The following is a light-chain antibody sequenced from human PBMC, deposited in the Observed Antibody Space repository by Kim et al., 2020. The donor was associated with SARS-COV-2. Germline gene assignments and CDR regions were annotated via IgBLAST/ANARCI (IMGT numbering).Light chain of an antibody. Sequence: GSPGERATLSCRASQSVSSNLAWYQQKPGQAPRLLIYGASTRATGIPARFSGTGSGTEFALTISSLQSEDFAVYYCQQYNNWPPLTFGGGTKLEI. CDR1: QSVSSN. V-gene: IGKV3-15*01. J-gene: IGKJ4*01. CDR3: QQYNNWPPLT. CDR2: GAS.